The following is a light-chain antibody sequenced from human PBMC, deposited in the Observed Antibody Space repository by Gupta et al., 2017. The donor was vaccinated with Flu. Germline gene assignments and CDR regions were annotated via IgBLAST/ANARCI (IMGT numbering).Light chain of an antibody. Sequence: VNISCTGTSSDVGGYNYVSWYQQHPGKAPKLMIYEVSKRPSGVPDRFSGSKSGNTASLTVSGLQAEDEADYYCSSYAGSNNFVVFGGGTKMTVI. V-gene: IGLV2-8*01. J-gene: IGLJ2*01. CDR3: SSYAGSNNFVV. CDR2: EVS. CDR1: SSDVGGYNY.